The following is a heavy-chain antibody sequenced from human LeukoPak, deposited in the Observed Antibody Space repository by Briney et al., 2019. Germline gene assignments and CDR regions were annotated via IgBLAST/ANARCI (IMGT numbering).Heavy chain of an antibody. Sequence: ASVKVSCKASGYTFTGYYMHWVRQAPGQGLEWMGWISGYNGNTNYAQKLQGRVTMTTDTSTSTAYMELRSLRSDDTAVYYCARDRDFDFWSGYFPFDYWGQGTLVTVSS. CDR3: ARDRDFDFWSGYFPFDY. CDR1: GYTFTGYY. J-gene: IGHJ4*02. V-gene: IGHV1-18*04. D-gene: IGHD3-3*01. CDR2: ISGYNGNT.